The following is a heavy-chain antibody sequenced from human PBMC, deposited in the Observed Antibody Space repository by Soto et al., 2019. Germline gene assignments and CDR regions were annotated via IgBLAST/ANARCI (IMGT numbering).Heavy chain of an antibody. Sequence: QVQLQESGPGLVKPSETLSLTCTVSVSGGSVSTGVHYWSWIRQPPGKGLEWIGYIYYSGSTNYNPPLKRRVTISVDTSKNQFSLKLTSVTAADTAVYYCARGYYTSWYWFDRWGRGTLVTVSS. J-gene: IGHJ2*01. CDR3: ARGYYTSWYWFDR. D-gene: IGHD6-13*01. V-gene: IGHV4-61*08. CDR1: GGSVSTGVHY. CDR2: IYYSGST.